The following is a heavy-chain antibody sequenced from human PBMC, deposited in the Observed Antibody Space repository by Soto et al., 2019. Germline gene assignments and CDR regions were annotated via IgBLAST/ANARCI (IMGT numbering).Heavy chain of an antibody. CDR2: TYYRTRWYN. J-gene: IGHJ6*02. CDR3: AAATRGYLYYGLDV. CDR1: AHTVSSNRAA. Sequence: QTLSLTCAISAHTVSSNRAAWKWIRQSPSRGLEWLGRTYYRTRWYNDYAVSVKGRITINPDPSRNQFSPQLNSVTPEDTAVYYCAAATRGYLYYGLDVWGQGTTVTVSS. D-gene: IGHD5-12*01. V-gene: IGHV6-1*01.